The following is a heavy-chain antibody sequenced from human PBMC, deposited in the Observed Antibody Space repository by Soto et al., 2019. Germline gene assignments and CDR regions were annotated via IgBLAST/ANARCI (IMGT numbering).Heavy chain of an antibody. CDR1: GFTFSSYW. Sequence: PGGSLRLSCAASGFTFSSYWMSWVRQAPGKGLEWVANIKQDGSEKYYVDSVKGRFTISRDNAKNSLYLQMNSLRAEDTAVYYCARVVEQWLVYYFDYWGQGTLVTVSS. CDR2: IKQDGSEK. CDR3: ARVVEQWLVYYFDY. J-gene: IGHJ4*02. V-gene: IGHV3-7*01. D-gene: IGHD6-19*01.